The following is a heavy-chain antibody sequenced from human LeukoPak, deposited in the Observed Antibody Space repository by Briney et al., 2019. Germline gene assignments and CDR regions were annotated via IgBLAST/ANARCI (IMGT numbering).Heavy chain of an antibody. J-gene: IGHJ4*02. CDR1: GFTFSDYY. Sequence: GGSLRLSCAASGFTFSDYYMSWIRQAPGKGLEWVSYISSSGSTIYYADSVKGRFTISRDNAKNSLYLQMNSLRAEDTAVHYCARDLQNNYDSSGYYFDYWGQGTLVTVSS. CDR3: ARDLQNNYDSSGYYFDY. D-gene: IGHD3-22*01. V-gene: IGHV3-11*04. CDR2: ISSSGSTI.